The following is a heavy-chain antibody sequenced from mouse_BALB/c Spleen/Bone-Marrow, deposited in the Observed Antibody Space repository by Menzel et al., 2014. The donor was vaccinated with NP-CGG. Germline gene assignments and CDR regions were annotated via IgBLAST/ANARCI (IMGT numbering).Heavy chain of an antibody. V-gene: IGHV1-80*01. D-gene: IGHD2-4*01. Sequence: VQLQQSGAEVMRPGSSVNISCKASGYAFSNYGMNWVKQRPGQGLEWIGQIYPGDGDTNYNGKFKGRVTLTADKSSXTAYMRLSSLTSEDSAVYFCASVYDYGRGYATDYWGQGTSVTVSS. CDR3: ASVYDYGRGYATDY. CDR2: IYPGDGDT. J-gene: IGHJ4*01. CDR1: GYAFSNYG.